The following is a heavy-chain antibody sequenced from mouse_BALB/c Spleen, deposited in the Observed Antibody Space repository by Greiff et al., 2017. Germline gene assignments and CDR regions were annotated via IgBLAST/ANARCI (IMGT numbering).Heavy chain of an antibody. D-gene: IGHD1-1*01. V-gene: IGHV5-6*01. CDR3: ARHEFTDSSWFAY. Sequence: EVKLMESGGDLVKPGGSLKLSCAASGFTFSSYGMSWVRQTPDKRLEWVATISSGGSYTYYPDSVKGRFTISRDNAKNTLYLQMSSLKSEDTAMYYCARHEFTDSSWFAYWGQGTLVTVSA. J-gene: IGHJ3*01. CDR1: GFTFSSYG. CDR2: ISSGGSYT.